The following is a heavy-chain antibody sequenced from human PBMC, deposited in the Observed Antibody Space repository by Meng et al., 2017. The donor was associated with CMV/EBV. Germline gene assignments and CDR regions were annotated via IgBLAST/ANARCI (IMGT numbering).Heavy chain of an antibody. D-gene: IGHD2-2*02. Sequence: GESLKISCAASGFTFSSYWMSWVRQAPGKGLEWVSSISSSSSYIYYADSVKGRFTISRDNAKNSLYLQMNSLRAEDTAVYYCARDGGDCSSTSCYTHGYYGMDVWGQGTTVTVSS. CDR1: GFTFSSYW. J-gene: IGHJ6*02. CDR2: ISSSSSYI. V-gene: IGHV3-21*01. CDR3: ARDGGDCSSTSCYTHGYYGMDV.